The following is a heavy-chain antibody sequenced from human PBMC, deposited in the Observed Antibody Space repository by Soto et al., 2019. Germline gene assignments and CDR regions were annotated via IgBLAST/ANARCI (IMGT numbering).Heavy chain of an antibody. V-gene: IGHV3-23*01. CDR2: ISGRGGST. J-gene: IGHJ4*02. Sequence: GGSLRLSCAASGFTFSSYAMSWVRQAPGKGLEWVSAISGRGGSTYYADSVKGRFTISRDNSKNTLYLQMNSLRAEDTAVYYCARAGGTTVTGLWHFDSWGQGTLVTVSS. CDR3: ARAGGTTVTGLWHFDS. D-gene: IGHD4-17*01. CDR1: GFTFSSYA.